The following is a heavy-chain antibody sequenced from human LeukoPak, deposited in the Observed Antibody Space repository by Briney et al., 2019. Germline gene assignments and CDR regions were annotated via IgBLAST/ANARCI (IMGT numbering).Heavy chain of an antibody. Sequence: PGGSLRLSCAVSGITLSNYGMSWVRQAPGKGLEWVAGISGSGGGTNYADSVKGRFTISRDNSKNTLYLQMNSLRAEDTAVYYCAKDMSYYGSGSFDYWGQGTLVTVSS. CDR2: ISGSGGGT. D-gene: IGHD3-10*01. J-gene: IGHJ4*02. CDR3: AKDMSYYGSGSFDY. CDR1: GITLSNYG. V-gene: IGHV3-23*01.